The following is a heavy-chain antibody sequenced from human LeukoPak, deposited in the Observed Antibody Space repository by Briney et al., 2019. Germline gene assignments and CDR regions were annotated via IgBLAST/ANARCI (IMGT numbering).Heavy chain of an antibody. V-gene: IGHV4-59*01. CDR3: ARDGAEDAFDI. Sequence: PSGTLSLTCTVSGGSISTYYWSWIRQPPGKGLEWIGYIYYSGSTNYNPSLKSRVTISVDTSKNQFSLKLSSVTAADTAVYYCARDGAEDAFDIWGQGTMVTVSS. CDR2: IYYSGST. CDR1: GGSISTYY. D-gene: IGHD1-14*01. J-gene: IGHJ3*02.